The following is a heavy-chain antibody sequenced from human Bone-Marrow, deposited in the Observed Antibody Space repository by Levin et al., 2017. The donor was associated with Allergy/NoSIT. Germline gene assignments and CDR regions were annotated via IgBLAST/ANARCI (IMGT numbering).Heavy chain of an antibody. CDR3: ARDRTRYGSGRYGLNY. V-gene: IGHV3-43*01. D-gene: IGHD3-10*01. CDR2: IEWTGSTT. CDR1: GFTFDDYT. J-gene: IGHJ4*02. Sequence: GGSLRLSCATSGFTFDDYTMHWVRQAPGKGLEWVSLIEWTGSTTDYADSVKGRFTISRDNNKKSLYLQMSSLRSEDTALYYCARDRTRYGSGRYGLNYWGQGTLVTVSS.